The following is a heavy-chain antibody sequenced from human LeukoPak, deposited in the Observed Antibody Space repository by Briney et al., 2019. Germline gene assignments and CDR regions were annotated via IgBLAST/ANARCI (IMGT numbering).Heavy chain of an antibody. CDR3: ARQGGSSYY. J-gene: IGHJ4*02. Sequence: SETLSLTCTVSGGSISSSGYYWGWIRQPPGKGLEWIGSIYYSGSTYYNPSLKSRVTISVDTSKNQFSLRLSSVTAADTAVYYCARQGGSSYYWGQGTLVTVSA. V-gene: IGHV4-39*01. D-gene: IGHD2-15*01. CDR1: GGSISSSGYY. CDR2: IYYSGST.